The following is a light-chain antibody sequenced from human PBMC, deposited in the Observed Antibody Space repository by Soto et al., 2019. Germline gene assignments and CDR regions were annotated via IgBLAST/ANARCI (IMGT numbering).Light chain of an antibody. J-gene: IGLJ2*01. CDR1: SSDIGGFNY. V-gene: IGLV2-14*01. Sequence: QSALTQPASVCGSPVQSITISCTGTSSDIGGFNYVSWYQQHPGKAPQLMIYDVTTRPSGVSNRFFGSTSGNTASLTISGLQVEDEAVYYCSSYSASSTLVFGGGTKLTVL. CDR2: DVT. CDR3: SSYSASSTLV.